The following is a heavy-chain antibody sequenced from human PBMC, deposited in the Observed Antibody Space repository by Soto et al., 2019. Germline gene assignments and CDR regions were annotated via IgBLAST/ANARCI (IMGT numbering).Heavy chain of an antibody. CDR2: ISSSSSYI. V-gene: IGHV3-21*01. D-gene: IGHD6-13*01. Sequence: RRLSCAASGFTFSSYSMNWVRQAPGKGLEWVSSISSSSSYIYYADSVKGRFTISRDNAKNSLYLQMNSLRAEDTAVYYCARWTDRTRPGSSWNYYGMDVWGQGTTVTVSS. CDR1: GFTFSSYS. CDR3: ARWTDRTRPGSSWNYYGMDV. J-gene: IGHJ6*02.